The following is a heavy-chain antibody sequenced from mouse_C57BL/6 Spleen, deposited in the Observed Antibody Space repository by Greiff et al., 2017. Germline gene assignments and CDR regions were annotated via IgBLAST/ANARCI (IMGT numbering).Heavy chain of an antibody. CDR2: IYPGDGDT. Sequence: VQLQESGPVLVKPGASVKISCKASGYAFSSSWMNWVKQRPGKGLEWIGRIYPGDGDTNYNGKFKGKATLTADKSSSTAYMQLSSLTSEDSAVYFYARDYGSYFDYWGQGTTLTVSS. V-gene: IGHV1-82*01. CDR1: GYAFSSSW. D-gene: IGHD1-1*01. CDR3: ARDYGSYFDY. J-gene: IGHJ2*01.